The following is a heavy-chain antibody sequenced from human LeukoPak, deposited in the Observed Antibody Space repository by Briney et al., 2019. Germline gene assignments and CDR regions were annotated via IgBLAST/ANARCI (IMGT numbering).Heavy chain of an antibody. CDR3: ASWRYYDFWSGYYRDAFDI. Sequence: SGGSLRLSCAASGFTFSSYSMNWVRQAPWKGLEWVSSISSSSSYIYYADSVKGRFTISRDNAKNSLYLQMNSLRAEDTAVYYCASWRYYDFWSGYYRDAFDIWGQGTMVTVSS. CDR2: ISSSSSYI. J-gene: IGHJ3*02. CDR1: GFTFSSYS. V-gene: IGHV3-21*01. D-gene: IGHD3-3*01.